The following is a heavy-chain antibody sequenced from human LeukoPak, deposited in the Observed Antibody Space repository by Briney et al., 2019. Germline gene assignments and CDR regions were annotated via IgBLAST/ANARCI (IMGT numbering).Heavy chain of an antibody. V-gene: IGHV1-18*01. CDR3: ARVLLEPGTNWFDP. CDR2: ISAYNGNT. J-gene: IGHJ5*02. D-gene: IGHD1-1*01. CDR1: GYTFTSYG. Sequence: ASVKVSCKASGYTFTSYGISCVRRAPGQGLEWMGWISAYNGNTNYAQKLQGRVTMTTDTSTSTAYMELRSLRSDDTAVYYCARVLLEPGTNWFDPWGQGTLVTVSS.